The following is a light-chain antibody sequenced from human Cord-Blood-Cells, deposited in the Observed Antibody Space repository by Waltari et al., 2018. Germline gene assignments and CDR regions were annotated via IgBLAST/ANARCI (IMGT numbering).Light chain of an antibody. CDR3: QAWDSSTVV. J-gene: IGLJ2*01. CDR2: QDS. V-gene: IGLV3-1*01. CDR1: HWGDKY. Sequence: SYELTQPPSVSVSPGQTASINCSGDHWGDKYPCWYQQKPVQSPVLVIYQDSKRPSGIPERFSGSNSGNTATLTISGTQAMDEADYYCQAWDSSTVVFGGGTKLTVL.